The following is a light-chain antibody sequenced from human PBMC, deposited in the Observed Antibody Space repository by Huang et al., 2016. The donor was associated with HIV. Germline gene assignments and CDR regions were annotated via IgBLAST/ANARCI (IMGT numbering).Light chain of an antibody. V-gene: IGKV3-11*01. Sequence: EIVLTQSPGTLSLSPGETATLPCRASQNVNNYLAWYHQRPGQAPRLLIYDASHRATGSPARFSGSTSGTDFTLTIRGLKPEDSGIYYCQQRTSWPLTFGGGTTVEIK. CDR1: QNVNNY. J-gene: IGKJ4*01. CDR2: DAS. CDR3: QQRTSWPLT.